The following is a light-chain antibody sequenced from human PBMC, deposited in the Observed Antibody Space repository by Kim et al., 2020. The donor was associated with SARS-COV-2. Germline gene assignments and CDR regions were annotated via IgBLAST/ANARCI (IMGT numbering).Light chain of an antibody. V-gene: IGLV3-1*01. J-gene: IGLJ2*01. CDR3: QAWDSSTAV. Sequence: SWSPGQTARISGSGDKLGDSYACWYQQKPGQSPVLVIYQDTKRPSGIPERFSGSNSGNTATLTISGTQAMDEADYYCQAWDSSTAVFGGGTQLTVL. CDR1: KLGDSY. CDR2: QDT.